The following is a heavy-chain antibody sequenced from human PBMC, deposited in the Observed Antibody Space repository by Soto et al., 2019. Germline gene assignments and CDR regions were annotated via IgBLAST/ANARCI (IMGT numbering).Heavy chain of an antibody. J-gene: IGHJ4*02. CDR2: IRSKTDGGTA. V-gene: IGHV3-15*01. Sequence: EVQLVESGGGLVKPGQSLTLSSAASAFTFSNAWMSWVRQAPGKGLEWVGRIRSKTDGGTADYTAPVKGRFIISRDDSKNTVSLRMTSLKTEDTPVYYCTAEGRDWGQGTLVTVSS. CDR3: TAEGRD. CDR1: AFTFSNAW.